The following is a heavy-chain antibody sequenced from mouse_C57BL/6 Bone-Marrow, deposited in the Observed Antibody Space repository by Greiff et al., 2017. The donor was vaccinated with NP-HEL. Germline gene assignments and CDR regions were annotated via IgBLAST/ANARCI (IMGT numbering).Heavy chain of an antibody. CDR3: ARDYYGSYYCAMDY. V-gene: IGHV5-6*01. CDR1: GFTFSSYG. CDR2: ISSGGSYT. D-gene: IGHD1-1*01. Sequence: EVQVVESGGDLVKPGGSLKLSCAASGFTFSSYGMSWVRQTPDKRLEWVATISSGGSYTYYPDSVKGRFTISRDNAKNTLYLQMSSLKSEDTAMYYCARDYYGSYYCAMDYWGQGTSVTVSS. J-gene: IGHJ4*01.